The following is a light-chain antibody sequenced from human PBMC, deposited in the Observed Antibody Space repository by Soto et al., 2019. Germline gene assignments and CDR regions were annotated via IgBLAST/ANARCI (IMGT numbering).Light chain of an antibody. CDR2: GAS. Sequence: EIVLTQSPGTLALSPGERATLSCRASQSVSSSYLAWYQQKPGQAPRFLIYGASSRATGIPDRFSGSGSGTDFTLTISRLEPEAYAVYYCQQYGSSPYTVGQGTKLEIK. J-gene: IGKJ2*01. V-gene: IGKV3-20*01. CDR3: QQYGSSPYT. CDR1: QSVSSSY.